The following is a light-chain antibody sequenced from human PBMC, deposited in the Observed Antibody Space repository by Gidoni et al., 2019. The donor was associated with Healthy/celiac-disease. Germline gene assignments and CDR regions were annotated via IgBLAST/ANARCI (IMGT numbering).Light chain of an antibody. CDR3: SSYRSTSRWV. J-gene: IGLJ3*02. CDR2: EVS. CDR1: SSDAGGYNY. Sequence: QSALTQPASVSGSPGQSITISCTGTSSDAGGYNYVSWYQQHPGKAPKLMIYEVSSRPSGVSNRFSGSKSGNTASLTISGLQAEDEADYYCSSYRSTSRWVFGGGTKLTVL. V-gene: IGLV2-14*01.